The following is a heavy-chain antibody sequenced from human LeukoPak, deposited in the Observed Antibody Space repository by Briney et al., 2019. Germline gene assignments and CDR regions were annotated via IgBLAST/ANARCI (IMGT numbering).Heavy chain of an antibody. V-gene: IGHV4-59*01. D-gene: IGHD6-6*01. CDR1: GGSISSYY. CDR2: IYYSGST. Sequence: PSETLSLTCTVSGGSISSYYWSWIRQPPGKGLEWIGYIYYSGSTNYNPSLKSRVTISVDTSKNQFSLKLSSVTAADTAVYYCARSHSSTSWFFDSWGQGTLVTVSS. CDR3: ARSHSSTSWFFDS. J-gene: IGHJ4*02.